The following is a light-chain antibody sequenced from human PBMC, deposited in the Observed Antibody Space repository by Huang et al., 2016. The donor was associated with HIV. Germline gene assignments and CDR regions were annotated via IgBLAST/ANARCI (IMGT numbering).Light chain of an antibody. V-gene: IGKV3-11*01. J-gene: IGKJ2*01. CDR2: DTS. CDR3: QQHSNWPL. Sequence: ELVLTQSPATLSLSPGQRATLSCRARQSVSSYLAGYQQKPGQAPRLIIDDTSKRATVVPARFSGSGSGTDFTLTINRLEPEDFAVYYCQQHSNWPLLGQGTKLEI. CDR1: QSVSSY.